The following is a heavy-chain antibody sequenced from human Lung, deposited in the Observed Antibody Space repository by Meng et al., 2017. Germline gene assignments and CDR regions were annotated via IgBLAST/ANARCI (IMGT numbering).Heavy chain of an antibody. CDR3: ARGPTTMAHDFDY. Sequence: VRPRQVGQGLVKPSGTLSLTCVVSGGSFSDYYGSWIRQPPGKGLEWIGEINHSGSTNYNPSLESRATISVDTSQNNLSLKLSSVTAADSAVYYCARGPTTMAHDFDYWGQGTLVTVSS. CDR2: INHSGST. J-gene: IGHJ4*02. CDR1: GGSFSDYY. D-gene: IGHD4-11*01. V-gene: IGHV4-34*01.